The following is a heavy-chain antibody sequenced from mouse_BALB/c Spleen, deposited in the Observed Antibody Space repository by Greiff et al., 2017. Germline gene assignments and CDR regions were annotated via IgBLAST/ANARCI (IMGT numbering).Heavy chain of an antibody. V-gene: IGHV5-9-4*01. CDR2: ISSGGSYT. Sequence: DVKLQESGGGLVKPGGSLKLSCAASGFTFSSYAMSWVRQSPEKRLEWVAEISSGGSYTYYPDTVTGRFTISRDNAKNTLYLEMSSLRSEDTAMYYCARDHGDYDLAYWGQGTLVTVSA. D-gene: IGHD2-4*01. J-gene: IGHJ3*01. CDR3: ARDHGDYDLAY. CDR1: GFTFSSYA.